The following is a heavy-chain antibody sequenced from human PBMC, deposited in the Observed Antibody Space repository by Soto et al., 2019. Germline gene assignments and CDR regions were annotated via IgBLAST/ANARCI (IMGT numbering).Heavy chain of an antibody. V-gene: IGHV4-31*11. J-gene: IGHJ6*02. D-gene: IGHD3-10*01. CDR1: GGSFSDYY. Sequence: PSETLSLTCAVYGGSFSDYYWSWIRQHPGKGLEWIGYIYYSGSTYYNPSLKSRFTISVDTSKNQFSLKLSSVTVSDTALYYCARVFGFGGMDVWGQGTTVTVSS. CDR3: ARVFGFGGMDV. CDR2: IYYSGST.